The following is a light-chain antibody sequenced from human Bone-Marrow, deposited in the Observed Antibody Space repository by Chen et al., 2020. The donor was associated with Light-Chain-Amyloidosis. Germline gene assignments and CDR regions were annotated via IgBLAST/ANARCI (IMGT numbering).Light chain of an antibody. CDR2: AAS. Sequence: EIVMTQSPVTLSVSPGERADLSCRASQSVSRNFAWYQQKPGQAPRLLIYAASTRATGIPARFSGSGSGTEFTLTISSLKSEDFAVYYCQQYNYWPALTFGGGTKVEIK. J-gene: IGKJ4*01. CDR3: QQYNYWPALT. CDR1: QSVSRN. V-gene: IGKV3-15*01.